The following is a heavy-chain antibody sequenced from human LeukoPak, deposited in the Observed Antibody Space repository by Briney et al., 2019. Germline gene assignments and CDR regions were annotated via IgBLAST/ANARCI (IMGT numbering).Heavy chain of an antibody. Sequence: GGSLRLSCATSGFSFSDAWLSWVRQAPGKGLEWVGRIKYDGTTDYAAPVKGRFTISRDVSKATLSLQMNSLKTEDTAIYYCTTVSHFYLGGQGTLVTVSP. J-gene: IGHJ4*02. CDR1: GFSFSDAW. CDR3: TTVSHFYL. CDR2: IKYDGTT. D-gene: IGHD2/OR15-2a*01. V-gene: IGHV3-15*01.